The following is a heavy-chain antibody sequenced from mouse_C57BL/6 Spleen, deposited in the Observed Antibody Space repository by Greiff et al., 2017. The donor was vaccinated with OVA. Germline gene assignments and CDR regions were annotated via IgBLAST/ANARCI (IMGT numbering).Heavy chain of an antibody. CDR1: GYSITSGYY. J-gene: IGHJ2*01. V-gene: IGHV3-6*01. D-gene: IGHD2-2*01. CDR3: ARGGVTTRVDY. Sequence: EVHLVESGPGLVKPSQSLSLTCSVTGYSITSGYYWNWIRQFPGNKLEWMGYISYDGSNNYNPSLKNRISITRDTSKNQFFLKLNSVTTEDTATYYCARGGVTTRVDYWGQGTTLTVSS. CDR2: ISYDGSN.